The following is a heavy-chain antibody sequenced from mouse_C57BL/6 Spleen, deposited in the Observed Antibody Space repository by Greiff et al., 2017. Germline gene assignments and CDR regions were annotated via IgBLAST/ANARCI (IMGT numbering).Heavy chain of an antibody. J-gene: IGHJ3*01. V-gene: IGHV1-62-2*01. CDR2: FYPGSGSI. Sequence: QVQLQQSGAELVKPGASVKLSCKASGYTFTEYTIHWVKPRSGQGLEWIGWFYPGSGSIKYNEKFKDKATLTADKSSSTVYMELSRLTSEDSGVYFCARHEDPYYYGSQAWFAYWGQGTLVTVSA. CDR1: GYTFTEYT. D-gene: IGHD1-1*01. CDR3: ARHEDPYYYGSQAWFAY.